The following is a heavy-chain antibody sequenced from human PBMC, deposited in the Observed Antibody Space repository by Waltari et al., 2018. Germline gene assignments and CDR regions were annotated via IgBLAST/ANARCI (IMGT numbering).Heavy chain of an antibody. Sequence: QVQLQESGPGLVQPSETLSLTCTVSGGPLSSYYWTWFRQPAGKGLEWIGRFFSSGNTNYNPSLKSRVTMSVDTSKNQFSLKLSSVTAADTAVYFCARVKRGVVSAGTRVYYYYYMDVWGKGTTVTISS. CDR3: ARVKRGVVSAGTRVYYYYYMDV. V-gene: IGHV4-4*07. CDR1: GGPLSSYY. CDR2: FFSSGNT. J-gene: IGHJ6*03. D-gene: IGHD2-2*01.